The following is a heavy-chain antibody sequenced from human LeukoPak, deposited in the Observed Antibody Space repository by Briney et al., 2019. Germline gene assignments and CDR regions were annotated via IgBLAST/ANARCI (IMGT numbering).Heavy chain of an antibody. CDR2: IYYSGST. J-gene: IGHJ4*02. Sequence: PSETLSLTCTVSGGSVSSGTYYWSWIRQPPGKGLEWIGYIYYSGSTNYNPSLKSRVTISVDASKNQFSLKLSSVTAADTAVYYCARDRVRGNSNPFFDYWGQGTLVTVSS. CDR3: ARDRVRGNSNPFFDY. V-gene: IGHV4-61*01. CDR1: GGSVSSGTYY. D-gene: IGHD4-11*01.